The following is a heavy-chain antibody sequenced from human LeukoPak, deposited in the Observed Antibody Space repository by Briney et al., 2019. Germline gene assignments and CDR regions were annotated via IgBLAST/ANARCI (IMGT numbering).Heavy chain of an antibody. D-gene: IGHD1-26*01. Sequence: KPGGSLRLSCAASGFTFSTYIMNWVRQAPGKGLEWVSSITGSSSNIYYADSVKGRFTISIDNAKNSLYLQMNSLRAEDTAVYYCARGGGSYPFQHWGQGTLVTVSS. CDR1: GFTFSTYI. CDR2: ITGSSSNI. J-gene: IGHJ1*01. V-gene: IGHV3-21*01. CDR3: ARGGGSYPFQH.